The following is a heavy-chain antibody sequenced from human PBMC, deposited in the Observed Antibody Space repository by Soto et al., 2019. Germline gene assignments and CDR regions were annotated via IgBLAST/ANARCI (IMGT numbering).Heavy chain of an antibody. CDR2: IYYTGNT. V-gene: IGHV4-39*01. CDR1: GGSISSSGYY. D-gene: IGHD1-1*01. J-gene: IGHJ5*02. Sequence: SETLSLTCTVSGGSISSSGYYWGWIRQPPGKGPQWVGSIYYTGNTYYNPSLKSRVTISADASKNQFSLKLNSVTAADTAVYYCVLDSHNYQGWFDPWGEGTLVTVSS. CDR3: VLDSHNYQGWFDP.